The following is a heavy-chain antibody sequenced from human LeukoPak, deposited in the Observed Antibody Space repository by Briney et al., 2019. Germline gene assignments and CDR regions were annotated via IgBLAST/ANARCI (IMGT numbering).Heavy chain of an antibody. CDR3: AKDSRSGWWQQLDLWGHFDS. CDR1: GFTFTDYF. Sequence: PGGSLRLSCAGSGFTFTDYFISWIRQSPGKGLEWISYISGTGNTIYYADSVKGRFTIARDNAKNSVTLQMNNLRADDTAVYYCAKDSRSGWWQQLDLWGHFDSWGQGTLVTVSS. CDR2: ISGTGNTI. V-gene: IGHV3-11*04. D-gene: IGHD2-15*01. J-gene: IGHJ4*02.